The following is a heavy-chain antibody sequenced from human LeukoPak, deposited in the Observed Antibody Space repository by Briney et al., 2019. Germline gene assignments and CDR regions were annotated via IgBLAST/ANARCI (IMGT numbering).Heavy chain of an antibody. CDR1: GLTFSSYA. CDR2: ISGTGSDT. CDR3: AKEQQWLVIDY. V-gene: IGHV3-23*01. J-gene: IGHJ4*02. Sequence: GGSLRLSCAASGLTFSSYAMTWVRQTPGKGLEWVSGISGTGSDTYHADSVKGRFTISRDNSKNTLYLQMNSLRAEDTAVYYCAKEQQWLVIDYWGQGTLVTVSS. D-gene: IGHD6-19*01.